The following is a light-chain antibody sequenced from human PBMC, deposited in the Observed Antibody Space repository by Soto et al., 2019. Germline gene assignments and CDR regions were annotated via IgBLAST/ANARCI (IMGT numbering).Light chain of an antibody. CDR2: GAS. V-gene: IGKV1-39*01. CDR1: QSISSH. CDR3: QQSYSTPRT. J-gene: IGKJ2*01. Sequence: DIPMTQSPSSLSASVGDRVTITCRASQSISSHLNWYQQKPGKAPKVLIYGASSLQSGVPSRFSGSGFGTDFTLTISSLQPEDFATYDGQQSYSTPRTFGQGTILEIK.